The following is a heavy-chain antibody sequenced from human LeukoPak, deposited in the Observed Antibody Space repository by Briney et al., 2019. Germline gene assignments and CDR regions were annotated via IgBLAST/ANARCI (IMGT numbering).Heavy chain of an antibody. CDR1: AYTFTSYG. J-gene: IGHJ4*02. Sequence: ASVKVSCKPSAYTFTSYGISWVRQAPGQGLEWMGWISTYNGDTKYAQKFQGRVTLTKDTPTSTAYMELRSLRYGDTAVYYCVRDPSNTSGWYIYFDYWGQGTLVTVSS. CDR3: VRDPSNTSGWYIYFDY. V-gene: IGHV1-18*01. CDR2: ISTYNGDT. D-gene: IGHD6-19*01.